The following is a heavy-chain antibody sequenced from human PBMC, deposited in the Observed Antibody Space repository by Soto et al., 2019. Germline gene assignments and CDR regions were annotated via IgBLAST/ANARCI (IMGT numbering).Heavy chain of an antibody. V-gene: IGHV4-30-4*01. Sequence: QVQLQESGPGLVKPSQTLSLTCTVSGGSISSGDYYWSWIRQPPGKGLEWIGYIYYSGSTYYNPSLKSRVTISVDTSKNQFSLKLSSVTAADTAVYYCARGRLYCSGGSCYPRYYGMDVWGQGTTVTVSS. J-gene: IGHJ6*02. CDR1: GGSISSGDYY. CDR3: ARGRLYCSGGSCYPRYYGMDV. CDR2: IYYSGST. D-gene: IGHD2-15*01.